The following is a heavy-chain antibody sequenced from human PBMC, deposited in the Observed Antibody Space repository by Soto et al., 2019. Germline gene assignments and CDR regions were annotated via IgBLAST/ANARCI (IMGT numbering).Heavy chain of an antibody. CDR3: ARKKGDTFDI. CDR1: GFTFSSYT. CDR2: ISSSGTYT. V-gene: IGHV3-21*01. J-gene: IGHJ3*02. Sequence: EVQLVESGGGLVKPGGSLRLSCAASGFTFSSYTMNWVRQAPGKGLEWVSFISSSGTYTYYADSLKGRFTISRDNAKDSLYLQMNSLRAEDTAVYYCARKKGDTFDIWGQGTTVTVSS.